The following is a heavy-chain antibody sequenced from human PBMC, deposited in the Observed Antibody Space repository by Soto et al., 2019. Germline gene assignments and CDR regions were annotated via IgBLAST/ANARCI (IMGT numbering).Heavy chain of an antibody. V-gene: IGHV4-61*08. D-gene: IGHD1-7*01. CDR3: ARGQNWNYDS. CDR1: GGSVGSSGYF. CDR2: ISYSGST. J-gene: IGHJ5*01. Sequence: QVQLQESGPGLVKPSETLSLTCTVSGGSVGSSGYFWTWIRQPPGKGLEWIGYISYSGSTNYNPSLKSRVTISVDKSKRQITLKLSSVTAADTALYYCARGQNWNYDSWGQGTQVTVSS.